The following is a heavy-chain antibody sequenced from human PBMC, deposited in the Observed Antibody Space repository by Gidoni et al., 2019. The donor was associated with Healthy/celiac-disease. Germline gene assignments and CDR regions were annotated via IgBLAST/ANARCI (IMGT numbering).Heavy chain of an antibody. D-gene: IGHD2-15*01. J-gene: IGHJ4*02. CDR3: AKDGWIGGYCSGGSCYSSYYFDY. CDR2: ISYDGSNK. Sequence: QVQLVESGGGVVQPGRSLRLYCAASGFTLSSSGRHWVRQAPGKGLEWVAVISYDGSNKYYADSVKGRFTISRDNSKNTLYLQMNSLRAEDTAVYYCAKDGWIGGYCSGGSCYSSYYFDYWGQGTLVTVSS. V-gene: IGHV3-30*18. CDR1: GFTLSSSG.